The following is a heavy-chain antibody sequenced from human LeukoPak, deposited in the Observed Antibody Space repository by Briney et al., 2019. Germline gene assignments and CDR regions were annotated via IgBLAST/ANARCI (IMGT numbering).Heavy chain of an antibody. CDR3: AGSLGYCTSNVCYLKY. CDR2: ISADNGNT. D-gene: IGHD2-8*01. J-gene: IGHJ4*02. Sequence: ASVKVSCKASGYTFTSYAISWVRQAPGQGLEWMGWISADNGNTDYAQRFQGRVTMTTDTSTSTAYMELRSLRSDDTAVYCCAGSLGYCTSNVCYLKYWGQGTLVTVSS. V-gene: IGHV1-18*01. CDR1: GYTFTSYA.